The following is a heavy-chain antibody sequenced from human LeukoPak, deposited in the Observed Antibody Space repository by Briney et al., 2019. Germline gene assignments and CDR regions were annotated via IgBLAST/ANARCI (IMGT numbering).Heavy chain of an antibody. CDR2: IYTSGST. J-gene: IGHJ5*02. D-gene: IGHD6-19*01. V-gene: IGHV4-61*02. CDR1: GGSISSGSYY. Sequence: SETLSLTCTVSGGSISSGSYYWSWIRQPAGKGLEWIGRIYTSGSTNYNPSLKSRVTISVDTSKNQFSLKLSSVTAADTAVYYCARDGWYRWFDPWGREPWSPSPQ. CDR3: ARDGWYRWFDP.